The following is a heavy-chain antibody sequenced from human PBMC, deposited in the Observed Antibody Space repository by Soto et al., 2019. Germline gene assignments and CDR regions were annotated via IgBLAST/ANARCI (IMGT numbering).Heavy chain of an antibody. J-gene: IGHJ5*02. D-gene: IGHD2-21*02. Sequence: GGSLRLSCAASGFSFSSYGMLWVRQAPGKGLEWVGLIGYDGSITYYIESVKGRFTISRDNAKNSLYLQMNSLRAEDTAVYYCARVLVFYGGFDPWGQGTLVTVSS. V-gene: IGHV3-33*01. CDR3: ARVLVFYGGFDP. CDR2: IGYDGSIT. CDR1: GFSFSSYG.